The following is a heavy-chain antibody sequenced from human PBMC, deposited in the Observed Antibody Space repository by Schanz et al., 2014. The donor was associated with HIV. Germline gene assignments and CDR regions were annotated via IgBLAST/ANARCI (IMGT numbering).Heavy chain of an antibody. V-gene: IGHV4-4*07. J-gene: IGHJ5*01. D-gene: IGHD6-6*01. CDR3: AKSGQLVTKHYWFDS. CDR1: SGSIRTYH. CDR2: VSGSGST. Sequence: QVLLQESGPRLMKPSETVSLTCTVSSGSIRTYHWHWIRQSAGKRLEWIGRVSGSGSTDHNPSLKSRFPMSVATSKTCFSLKLKSVTAADTAVYYCAKSGQLVTKHYWFDSWGQGTLVIVSS.